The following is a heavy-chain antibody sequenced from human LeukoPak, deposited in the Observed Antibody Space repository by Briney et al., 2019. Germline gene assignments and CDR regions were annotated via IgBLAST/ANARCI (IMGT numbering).Heavy chain of an antibody. D-gene: IGHD3-10*01. V-gene: IGHV3-33*01. CDR3: ARANYYSSGSYYGMDV. CDR1: GFTFNSHG. Sequence: PGRSLRLSCAASGFTFNSHGMHWVRQAPGQGLEWVAFIWYDGSNKYYVESVKGRFTISRDNSMSTLYLQMDSLRAEDTAVYYCARANYYSSGSYYGMDVWGQGTTVTVSS. J-gene: IGHJ6*02. CDR2: IWYDGSNK.